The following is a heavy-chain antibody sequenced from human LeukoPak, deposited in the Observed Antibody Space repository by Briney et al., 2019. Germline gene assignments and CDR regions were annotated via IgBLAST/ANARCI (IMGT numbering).Heavy chain of an antibody. CDR1: GFTFSTYG. J-gene: IGHJ4*02. Sequence: GGSLRLSCAASGFTFSTYGMSWVRQAPGKGLQWVSTIPSGGGTYYADSVKGRFTISRDNAKNSLHLQMNSLRAEDTAVYYCTRDPSEASHPYYFDYWGQGILVTVSS. D-gene: IGHD6-25*01. CDR2: IPSGGGT. V-gene: IGHV3-21*01. CDR3: TRDPSEASHPYYFDY.